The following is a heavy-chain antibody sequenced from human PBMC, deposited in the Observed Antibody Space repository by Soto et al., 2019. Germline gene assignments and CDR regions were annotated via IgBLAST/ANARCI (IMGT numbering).Heavy chain of an antibody. CDR3: AKEGDLIGYNYGSCFDH. V-gene: IGHV3-23*01. CDR1: GFTFSSYS. Sequence: GGSLRLSCAASGFTFSSYSMSWVRQAPGKGLEWVSAITGSGGSTYYADSVKGRFTISGDNSKNTLYLQMNSLRAEDTAVYYCAKEGDLIGYNYGSCFDHWGQGTLVTVSS. J-gene: IGHJ4*02. D-gene: IGHD5-18*01. CDR2: ITGSGGST.